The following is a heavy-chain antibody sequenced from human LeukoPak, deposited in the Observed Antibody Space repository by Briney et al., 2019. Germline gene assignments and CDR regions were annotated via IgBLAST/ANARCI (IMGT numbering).Heavy chain of an antibody. CDR3: ARESLYQLTRGAFDY. Sequence: SETLSLTCTVSGGSISSYYWSWIRQPPGKGLEWIGYIYYSGSTNYNPSLKSRVTISVDTSKNQFSLKLSSVTAADTAVYYCARESLYQLTRGAFDYWGQGTLVTVSS. CDR2: IYYSGST. J-gene: IGHJ4*02. D-gene: IGHD2-2*01. CDR1: GGSISSYY. V-gene: IGHV4-59*01.